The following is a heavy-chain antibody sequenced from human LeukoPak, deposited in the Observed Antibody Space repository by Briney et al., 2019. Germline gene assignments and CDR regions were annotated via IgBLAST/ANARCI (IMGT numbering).Heavy chain of an antibody. CDR3: ARGGLPTVTQKYYFGY. J-gene: IGHJ4*02. CDR1: GGSFSGYY. D-gene: IGHD4-17*01. CDR2: INHSGST. V-gene: IGHV4-34*01. Sequence: SETLSLTCAVYGGSFSGYYWSWIRQPPGKGLEWIGEINHSGSTNYNPSLKSRVTISVDTSKNQFSLKLSSVTAADTAVYYCARGGLPTVTQKYYFGYWGQGTLVTVSS.